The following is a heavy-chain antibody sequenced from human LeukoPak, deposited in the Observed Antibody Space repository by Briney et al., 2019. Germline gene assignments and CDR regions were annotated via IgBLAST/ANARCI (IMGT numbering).Heavy chain of an antibody. Sequence: PGGSLRLSCAASGFTFNRCAMSWVRQAPGKGLEWVSTISDSGTSTFYADSVKGRFTISRDNSKNTLYVQMNSLRAEDTAVYYCAKRDYYSFDYWGQGTLVTVSS. D-gene: IGHD2/OR15-2a*01. CDR1: GFTFNRCA. V-gene: IGHV3-23*01. CDR2: ISDSGTST. J-gene: IGHJ4*02. CDR3: AKRDYYSFDY.